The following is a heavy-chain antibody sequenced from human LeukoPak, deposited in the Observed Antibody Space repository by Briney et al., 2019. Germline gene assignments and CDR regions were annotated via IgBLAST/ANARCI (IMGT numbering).Heavy chain of an antibody. D-gene: IGHD3-22*01. Sequence: ASVKVSCKASGYTFTGFYLYWVRQAPGQGLEWMGWINPNSGGTNFAQKFQGRVTMTRDTSISTVYMELSRLRSDDTAVYYCTRDFLHVYYYDSSGYVRGAFDIWGQGTMVTVSS. CDR1: GYTFTGFY. CDR3: TRDFLHVYYYDSSGYVRGAFDI. J-gene: IGHJ3*02. V-gene: IGHV1-2*02. CDR2: INPNSGGT.